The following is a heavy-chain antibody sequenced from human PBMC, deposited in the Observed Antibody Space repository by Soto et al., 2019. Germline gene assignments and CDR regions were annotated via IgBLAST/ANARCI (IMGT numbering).Heavy chain of an antibody. D-gene: IGHD2-2*01. Sequence: GGSLRLSCAASGFTFSSYSMNWVRQAPGKGLEWVSSISSSSSYIYYADSVKGRFTISRDNAKNSLYLQMNSLRAEDTAVYYCARTDIVVVPAANDAFDIWGQGTMVTVSS. J-gene: IGHJ3*02. CDR2: ISSSSSYI. CDR3: ARTDIVVVPAANDAFDI. V-gene: IGHV3-21*01. CDR1: GFTFSSYS.